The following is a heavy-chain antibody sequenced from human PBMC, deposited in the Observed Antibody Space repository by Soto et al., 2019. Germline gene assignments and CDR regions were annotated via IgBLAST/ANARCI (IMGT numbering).Heavy chain of an antibody. CDR3: ARDNYYDSSGPLLYGMDV. V-gene: IGHV3-21*05. Sequence: GGSLRLSCAASGFTFSSYWMSWVRQAPGKGLEWVSYISNNRSYKNYADSVKGRFTISRDNAKNSLYLQMNSLRAEDTAVYYFARDNYYDSSGPLLYGMDVWGQGTTVTVSS. CDR1: GFTFSSYW. CDR2: ISNNRSYK. J-gene: IGHJ6*02. D-gene: IGHD3-22*01.